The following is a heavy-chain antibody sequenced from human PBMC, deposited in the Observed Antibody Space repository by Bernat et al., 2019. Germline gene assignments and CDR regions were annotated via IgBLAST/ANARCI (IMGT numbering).Heavy chain of an antibody. CDR1: GYTFTSYG. CDR2: ISAYNGNT. CDR3: AGDRAYYYGSGSYYSLGWFDP. D-gene: IGHD3-10*01. Sequence: QVQLVQSGAEVKKPGASVKVSCKASGYTFTSYGISWVRQAPGQGLEWMGWISAYNGNTNYAQKLQGRVTMTTDTSTSTAYMGLRSLRSDDTAVYYCAGDRAYYYGSGSYYSLGWFDPWGQGTLVTVSS. V-gene: IGHV1-18*01. J-gene: IGHJ5*02.